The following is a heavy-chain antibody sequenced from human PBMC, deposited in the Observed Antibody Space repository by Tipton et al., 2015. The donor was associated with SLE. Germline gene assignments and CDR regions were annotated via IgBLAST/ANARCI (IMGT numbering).Heavy chain of an antibody. Sequence: SLRLSCAASGFTFSSYWMSWVRQAPGKGLEWVANIKQDGSEKYYVDSVKGRFTIPRDNAKNSLYLQMNSLRAEDTAVYYCAREDFWSGEPHDAFDIWGQGTMVTVSS. CDR1: GFTFSSYW. D-gene: IGHD3-3*01. CDR3: AREDFWSGEPHDAFDI. CDR2: IKQDGSEK. V-gene: IGHV3-7*01. J-gene: IGHJ3*02.